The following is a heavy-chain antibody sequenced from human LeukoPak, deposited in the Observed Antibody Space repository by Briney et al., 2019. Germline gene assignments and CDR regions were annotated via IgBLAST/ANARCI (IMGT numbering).Heavy chain of an antibody. CDR1: GGSFSGYY. CDR3: ARGRKITFGGVIVIPRLDY. D-gene: IGHD3-16*02. CDR2: INHSGST. J-gene: IGHJ4*02. Sequence: SETLSLTCAVYGGSFSGYYWSWIRQPPGKGLEWIGDINHSGSTNYNPSLKSRVTISVDTSKNQFSLKLSSVTAADTAVYYCARGRKITFGGVIVIPRLDYWGQGTLVTVSS. V-gene: IGHV4-34*01.